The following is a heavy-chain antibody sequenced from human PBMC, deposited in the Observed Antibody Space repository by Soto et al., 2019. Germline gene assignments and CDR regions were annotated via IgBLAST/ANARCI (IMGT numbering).Heavy chain of an antibody. D-gene: IGHD2-15*01. Sequence: QVQLEQSGAEVKKPGASVKVSCKASGYTFTSYGISWVRQAPGQGLEWMGWISAYNGNTNYAQKLQGRVTMTTDTSTSTAYMELRSLRSDDTAVYYCARDSDIVVVVAATRFDYWGQGTLVTVSS. CDR3: ARDSDIVVVVAATRFDY. CDR2: ISAYNGNT. V-gene: IGHV1-18*01. J-gene: IGHJ4*02. CDR1: GYTFTSYG.